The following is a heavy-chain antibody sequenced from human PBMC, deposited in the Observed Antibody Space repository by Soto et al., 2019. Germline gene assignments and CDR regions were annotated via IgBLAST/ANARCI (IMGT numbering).Heavy chain of an antibody. CDR3: ATAANEYLWEYYFDF. CDR2: ISHDGSNQ. V-gene: IGHV3-30*03. CDR1: GFTFSTYG. J-gene: IGHJ4*02. Sequence: QVQLVESGGGVVQPGRSLRLSCAASGFTFSTYGMHWVRQAPATGLEWVAFISHDGSNQYYADSMKGRFTISRDNSKNTLYLQMNSLRPDDTAVYYCATAANEYLWEYYFDFWGQGTLVTVSS. D-gene: IGHD3-16*01.